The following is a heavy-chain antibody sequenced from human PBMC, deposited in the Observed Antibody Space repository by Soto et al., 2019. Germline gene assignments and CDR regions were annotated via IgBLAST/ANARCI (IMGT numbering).Heavy chain of an antibody. Sequence: ETVFLRSAGSGGAFSSYYSAWIRQSPGKGLEWIGYVYFSGNTNYNPSLKSRVTISIDTSKNQFSLRLASVTAADTAFYYCGSVRPSGYVLSWGQGTLVTVSS. CDR1: GGAFSSYY. V-gene: IGHV4-59*01. D-gene: IGHD6-25*01. J-gene: IGHJ5*02. CDR2: VYFSGNT. CDR3: GSVRPSGYVLS.